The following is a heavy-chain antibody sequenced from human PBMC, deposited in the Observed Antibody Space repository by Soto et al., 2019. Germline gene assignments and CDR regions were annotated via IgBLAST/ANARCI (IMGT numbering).Heavy chain of an antibody. CDR2: IYHSGST. CDR1: GGSISSGGYS. D-gene: IGHD2-8*01. J-gene: IGHJ3*02. V-gene: IGHV4-30-2*01. CDR3: ARGSLGYCTNGVCGAFDI. Sequence: PSQTLSLTCAVSGGSISSGGYSWSWIRQPPGKGLEWIGYIYHSGSTYYNPSLKSRVTISVDRSKNQFSLKLSSVTAADTAVYYCARGSLGYCTNGVCGAFDIWGQGTMVTVSS.